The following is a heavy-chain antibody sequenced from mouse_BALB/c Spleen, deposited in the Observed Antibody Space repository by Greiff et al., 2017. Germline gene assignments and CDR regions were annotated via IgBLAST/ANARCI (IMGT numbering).Heavy chain of an antibody. CDR2: ISTYYGDA. CDR1: GYTFTDYA. Sequence: VQLQQSGAELVRPGVSVKISCKGSGYTFTDYAMHWVKQSHAKSLEWIGVISTYYGDASYNQKFKGKATMTVDKSSSTAYMELARLTSEDSAIYYCARDDGYFDYWGQGTTLTVSS. D-gene: IGHD1-1*01. J-gene: IGHJ2*01. CDR3: ARDDGYFDY. V-gene: IGHV1S137*01.